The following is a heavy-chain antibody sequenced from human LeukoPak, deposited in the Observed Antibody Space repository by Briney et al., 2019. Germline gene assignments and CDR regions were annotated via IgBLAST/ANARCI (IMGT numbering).Heavy chain of an antibody. CDR3: TRASRGYSYGFAEY. CDR1: GGSIISGGYY. Sequence: SETLSLTCTVSGGSIISGGYYWSWIRQQPGKGLEWIGYIYYSGSTYYNPSLKSRVTISVDTSKNQLSLNLNSVTAADTAVYYCTRASRGYSYGFAEYWGQGTLVTVSS. J-gene: IGHJ4*02. D-gene: IGHD5-18*01. CDR2: IYYSGST. V-gene: IGHV4-31*03.